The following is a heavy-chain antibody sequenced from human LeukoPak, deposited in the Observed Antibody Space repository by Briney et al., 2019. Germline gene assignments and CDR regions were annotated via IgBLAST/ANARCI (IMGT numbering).Heavy chain of an antibody. CDR3: ATPRTDIVVVPAAIDPMDLFDY. J-gene: IGHJ4*02. Sequence: GASVKVSCKASGFTFTSSAMQWVRQARGQRLEWIGWIVVGSGNTNYAQKFQGRVTITADKSTSTAYMELSSLRSEDTAVYYCATPRTDIVVVPAAIDPMDLFDYWGQGTLVTVSS. CDR1: GFTFTSSA. D-gene: IGHD2-2*02. V-gene: IGHV1-58*02. CDR2: IVVGSGNT.